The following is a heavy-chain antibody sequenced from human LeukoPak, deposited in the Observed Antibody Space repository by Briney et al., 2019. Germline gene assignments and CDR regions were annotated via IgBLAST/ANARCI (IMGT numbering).Heavy chain of an antibody. CDR3: AKGDTRYGDYFDY. D-gene: IGHD4-17*01. CDR2: IKQDGSEK. V-gene: IGHV3-7*03. J-gene: IGHJ4*02. Sequence: GGSLRLSCAASGFTFSSYWMSWVRQAPGKGLEWVANIKQDGSEKYYVDSVKGRFTISRDNSKNTLYVQMNSLRAEDTAVYYCAKGDTRYGDYFDYWGQGILVTVSS. CDR1: GFTFSSYW.